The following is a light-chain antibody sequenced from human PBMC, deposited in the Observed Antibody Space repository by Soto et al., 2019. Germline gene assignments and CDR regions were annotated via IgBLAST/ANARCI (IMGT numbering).Light chain of an antibody. V-gene: IGLV2-14*01. J-gene: IGLJ3*02. Sequence: QSALTQPVSVSGSPGQSITIACTGTNRDVGSYNLVSWYQQRPGEAPKLIISEVRNRPSGISYRFTGSKSGNTASLTISGLQAEDEADYYCSSYTTSSTLVFGGGTKVTVL. CDR2: EVR. CDR3: SSYTTSSTLV. CDR1: NRDVGSYNL.